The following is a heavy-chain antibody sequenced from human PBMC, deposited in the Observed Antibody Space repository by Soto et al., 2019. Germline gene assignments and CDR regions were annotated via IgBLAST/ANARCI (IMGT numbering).Heavy chain of an antibody. CDR3: ARGIPDGLSGSNWFDP. CDR2: ISYDGSNN. CDR1: GFTFSSYA. D-gene: IGHD3-9*01. Sequence: QVQLVASGGGVVQPGRSLRLSCAASGFTFSSYAMHWVRQAPGQGLEWVAVISYDGSNNYYADSVKGRVTISRDNSKNTGERQMNSVRAEDTAVYYCARGIPDGLSGSNWFDPWGQGTLVTVSS. J-gene: IGHJ5*02. V-gene: IGHV3-30-3*01.